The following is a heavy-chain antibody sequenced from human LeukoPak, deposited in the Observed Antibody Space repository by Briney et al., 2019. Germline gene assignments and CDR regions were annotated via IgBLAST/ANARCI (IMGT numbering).Heavy chain of an antibody. D-gene: IGHD6-25*01. CDR2: ISAYNGNT. J-gene: IGHJ3*02. V-gene: IGHV1-18*01. CDR3: ATDIAAPYVFNI. Sequence: GASVKVSCKSSGYTFISYGISGVRQAPGQGLEWMGWISAYNGNTNYPHKLQGRVTMTTDTSTSTAYMELRSLRSDDTAVYYCATDIAAPYVFNIWGQETMVTVSS. CDR1: GYTFISYG.